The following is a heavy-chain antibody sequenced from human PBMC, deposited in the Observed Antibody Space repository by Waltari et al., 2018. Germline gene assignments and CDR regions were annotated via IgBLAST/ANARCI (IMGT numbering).Heavy chain of an antibody. CDR3: AKLTPPEDY. V-gene: IGHV3-74*01. Sequence: EVQLVESGGSLVQPGGSLRLSCATSGFSFSSSWMHWVRHSPGKGLVWVSRINSEGGGIGYADSVRGRFIVSRDNARNTLYLQMNSLRDEDTAVYYCAKLTPPEDYWGQGTLVTVSS. CDR1: GFSFSSSW. D-gene: IGHD7-27*01. CDR2: INSEGGGI. J-gene: IGHJ4*02.